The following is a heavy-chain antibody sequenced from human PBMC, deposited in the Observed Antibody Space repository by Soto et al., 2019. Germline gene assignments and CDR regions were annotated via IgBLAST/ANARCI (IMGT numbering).Heavy chain of an antibody. D-gene: IGHD3-16*02. CDR2: ISGNGGST. CDR3: AKDDVACFPLIVVLRTPLAL. Sequence: PGGSLRLSCAGSGFTFSSYPMSWVRQAPGKGLEWVSAISGNGGSTYYADSVKGRFTISRDNSKNTLYLQMNSLRAEDTAVYYCAKDDVACFPLIVVLRTPLALCGQGSLVP. V-gene: IGHV3-23*01. CDR1: GFTFSSYP. J-gene: IGHJ1*01.